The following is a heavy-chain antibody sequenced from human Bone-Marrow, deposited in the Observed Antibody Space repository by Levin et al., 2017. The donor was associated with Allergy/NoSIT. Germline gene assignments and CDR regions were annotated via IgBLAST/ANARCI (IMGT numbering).Heavy chain of an antibody. CDR3: ARDLGSGSSSTSMDV. CDR1: EFSLRDFY. Sequence: SCTPSEFSLRDFYMTWIRQAPGKFLSFLSSLLPLFSLPFPSSSFLCRFTISRDNAKDSVYLHMESLKPEDTAVYYCARDLGSGSSSTSMDVWGPGTTVSVSS. V-gene: IGHV3-11*01. CDR2: LLPLFSLP. D-gene: IGHD1-1*01. J-gene: IGHJ6*02.